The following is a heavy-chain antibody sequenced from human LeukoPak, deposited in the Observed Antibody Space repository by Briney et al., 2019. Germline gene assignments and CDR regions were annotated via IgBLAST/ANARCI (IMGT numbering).Heavy chain of an antibody. J-gene: IGHJ4*02. CDR1: GFTFSSYA. CDR3: AKDVTLLGIFYFDY. Sequence: GGSLRLSCAASGFTFSSYAMSWVRQAPGKGLEWASAISGSGGSTYYADSVKGRFTISRDNSKNTLYLQMNSLRAEDTAVYYCAKDVTLLGIFYFDYWGQGTLVTVSS. CDR2: ISGSGGST. D-gene: IGHD7-27*01. V-gene: IGHV3-23*01.